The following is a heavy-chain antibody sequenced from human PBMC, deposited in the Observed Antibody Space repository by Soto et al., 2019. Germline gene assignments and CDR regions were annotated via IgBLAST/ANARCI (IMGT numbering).Heavy chain of an antibody. D-gene: IGHD5-18*01. CDR3: AKEDAAYSYAIYYYYGMDV. Sequence: GRSLRLSSGASGFTVSGYAMSWVGQAPGKGLEWVSAISGSGGSTYYADSVKGRFTISTDNTKNTLYLQMNSVRAEDTAVYYCAKEDAAYSYAIYYYYGMDVWGQVPTVTV. CDR1: GFTVSGYA. J-gene: IGHJ6*01. V-gene: IGHV3-23*01. CDR2: ISGSGGST.